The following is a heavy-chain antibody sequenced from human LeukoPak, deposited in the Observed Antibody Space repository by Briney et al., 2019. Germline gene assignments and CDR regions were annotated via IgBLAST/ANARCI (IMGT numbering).Heavy chain of an antibody. J-gene: IGHJ4*02. CDR2: ISRSSITN. CDR3: ARDFAGHYYDNNGYVASGPWTDY. Sequence: GGSLRLSCTASGFSFSSFSLNWVRQAPGMGLEWVSYISRSSITNFYADSVKGRFTISRDNAKNSLYLKMNSLRAEDTAVYYCARDFAGHYYDNNGYVASGPWTDYWGPGTLVTVSS. V-gene: IGHV3-48*01. CDR1: GFSFSSFS. D-gene: IGHD3-22*01.